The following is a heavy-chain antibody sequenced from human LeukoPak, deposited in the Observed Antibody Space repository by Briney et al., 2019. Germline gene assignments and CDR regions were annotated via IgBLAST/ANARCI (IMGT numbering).Heavy chain of an antibody. CDR2: ISAYNGNT. J-gene: IGHJ3*02. CDR1: GYTSTSYG. D-gene: IGHD5-18*01. CDR3: ARAGAGRGYSYGHEAFDI. V-gene: IGHV1-18*01. Sequence: GASVKVSCKASGYTSTSYGISWVRQAPGQGLEWMGWISAYNGNTNYAQKLQGRVTMTADTSTSTAYVELGSLRSDDTAVYYCARAGAGRGYSYGHEAFDIWGQGTMVTVSS.